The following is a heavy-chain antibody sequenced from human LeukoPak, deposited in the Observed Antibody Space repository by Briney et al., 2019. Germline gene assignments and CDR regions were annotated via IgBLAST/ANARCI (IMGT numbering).Heavy chain of an antibody. J-gene: IGHJ4*02. CDR3: AKDRGITMIVVVARFDY. CDR2: ISGSGGST. CDR1: EFTFSSYA. Sequence: SGGSLRLSCAASEFTFSSYAMSWVRQAPGKGLEWVSAISGSGGSTYYADSVKGRFTISRDNSKNTLYLQMNSLRAEDTAVYYCAKDRGITMIVVVARFDYWGQGTLVTVSS. V-gene: IGHV3-23*01. D-gene: IGHD3-22*01.